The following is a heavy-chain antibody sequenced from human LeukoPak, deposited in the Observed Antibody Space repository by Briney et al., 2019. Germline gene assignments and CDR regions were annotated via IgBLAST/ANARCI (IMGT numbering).Heavy chain of an antibody. Sequence: PSETLSLTCTVSGGSISSDYWSWIRQPPGKGLEWIGYIYYSGSTNYNPSLKSRVTISVDTSKNQFSLKLSSVTAADTAVYYCARGNGYRSAFDIWGQGTMVTVSS. V-gene: IGHV4-59*08. J-gene: IGHJ3*02. CDR3: ARGNGYRSAFDI. CDR2: IYYSGST. CDR1: GGSISSDY. D-gene: IGHD5-24*01.